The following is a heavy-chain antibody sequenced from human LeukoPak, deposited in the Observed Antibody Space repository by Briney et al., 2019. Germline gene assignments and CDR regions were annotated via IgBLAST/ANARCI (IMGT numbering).Heavy chain of an antibody. Sequence: PSETLSLTCTVSSGSIRSYYYSWIRQPPGEGLEWIGYIYYSGSTNYNPSLKSRVTISVDMSRNQFSLKLSSVTAADTAVYYCARAPNPDFFDDWGQGTLVTVSS. CDR2: IYYSGST. D-gene: IGHD2-8*01. CDR3: ARAPNPDFFDD. V-gene: IGHV4-59*01. CDR1: SGSIRSYY. J-gene: IGHJ4*02.